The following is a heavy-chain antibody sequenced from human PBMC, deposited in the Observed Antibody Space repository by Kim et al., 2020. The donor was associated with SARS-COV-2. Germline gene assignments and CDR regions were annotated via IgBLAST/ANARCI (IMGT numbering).Heavy chain of an antibody. CDR2: TSSRNPST. J-gene: IGHJ6*02. CDR3: ARDRAPAWSGFHKQYGMDL. D-gene: IGHD3-3*01. Sequence: GGSLRLSCVASGYTFSDYYMTWIRQAPGKGLEWVSSTSSRNPSTSYADSVKGRFTVSRDNARNSLYLEMNSLRVEDTAVYYCARDRAPAWSGFHKQYGMDLLGQGTTVTVSS. CDR1: GYTFSDYY. V-gene: IGHV3-11*05.